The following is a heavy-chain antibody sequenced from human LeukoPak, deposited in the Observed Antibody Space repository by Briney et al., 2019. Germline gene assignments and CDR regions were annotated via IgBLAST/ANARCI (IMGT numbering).Heavy chain of an antibody. J-gene: IGHJ4*02. V-gene: IGHV3-30-3*01. CDR3: ARYGNDYGDS. CDR1: GFTFSSYA. D-gene: IGHD3-10*01. Sequence: PGGSLRLSCAASGFTFSSYAMHWVRQAPGKGLEWVAVISYDGSNKYYADSVKGRFTISRDNSKNTLYLQMNSLRAEDTAVYYCARYGNDYGDSWGQGTLVTVSS. CDR2: ISYDGSNK.